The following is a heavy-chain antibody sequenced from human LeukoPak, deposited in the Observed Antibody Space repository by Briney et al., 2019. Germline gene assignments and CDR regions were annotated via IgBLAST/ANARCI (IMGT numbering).Heavy chain of an antibody. V-gene: IGHV3-23*01. J-gene: IGHJ4*02. D-gene: IGHD4-17*01. Sequence: GGSLRLSCAASGFSFSTYAMTWVRQAPGKGLEWVSGISASSVSTHYADSVKGRFTISRDNSKNTLYLQMNSLRAEDTAVYYCAKGIYGDCALDHWGQGTLVTVSS. CDR2: ISASSVST. CDR3: AKGIYGDCALDH. CDR1: GFSFSTYA.